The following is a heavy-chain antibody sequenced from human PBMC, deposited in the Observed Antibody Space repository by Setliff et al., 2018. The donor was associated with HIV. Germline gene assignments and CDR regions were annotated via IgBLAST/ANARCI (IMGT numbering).Heavy chain of an antibody. J-gene: IGHJ1*01. CDR2: IKSKTDGGTT. D-gene: IGHD2-2*01. CDR1: GFTFSSYA. V-gene: IGHV3-15*01. CDR3: TTKPPAADFQH. Sequence: GESLKISCAASGFTFSSYAMSWVRQAPGKGLEWFGRIKSKTDGGTTDYAAPVKGRFTISRDDSKNTLYLQMNSLKTEDTAIYYCTTKPPAADFQHWGQGTQVTVSS.